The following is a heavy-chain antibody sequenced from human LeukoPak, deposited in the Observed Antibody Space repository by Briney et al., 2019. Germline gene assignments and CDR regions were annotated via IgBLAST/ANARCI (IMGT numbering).Heavy chain of an antibody. CDR3: ARAYQPLGGLSLPDY. J-gene: IGHJ4*02. CDR2: INTNTGNP. D-gene: IGHD3-16*02. Sequence: ASVKVSCKASGYTFTSYAMNWVRQAPGQGLEWMGWINTNTGNPTYGQGFTGRFVFSLDTSVSTAYLQISSLKAEDTAVYYCARAYQPLGGLSLPDYWGQGTLVSVSS. V-gene: IGHV7-4-1*02. CDR1: GYTFTSYA.